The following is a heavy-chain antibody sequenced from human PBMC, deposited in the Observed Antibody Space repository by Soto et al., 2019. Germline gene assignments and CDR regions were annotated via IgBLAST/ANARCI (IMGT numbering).Heavy chain of an antibody. J-gene: IGHJ5*02. D-gene: IGHD3-22*01. V-gene: IGHV4-34*01. CDR3: ARVTRWLLLWWFDP. Sequence: RISKTTGKGLEWIGEINHSGSTNYNPSLKSRVTISVDTSKNQFSLKLSSVTAADTAVYYCARVTRWLLLWWFDPWGQGTLVTVSS. CDR2: INHSGST.